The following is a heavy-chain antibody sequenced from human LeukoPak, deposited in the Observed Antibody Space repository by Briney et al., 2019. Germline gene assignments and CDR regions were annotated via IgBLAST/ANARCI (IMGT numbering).Heavy chain of an antibody. CDR1: GLSFCSYT. D-gene: IGHD3-16*01. CDR3: AKNANGYGYGAFDI. CDR2: ISRSSSTI. J-gene: IGHJ3*02. V-gene: IGHV3-48*01. Sequence: GGSLRLSXAASGLSFCSYTMNWVRQPPGKGLEWLSYISRSSSTIHYADSVKGRFTISRDNAKNSLYLQMNSLRVEDTAVYFCAKNANGYGYGAFDIWGQGTMVTVSS.